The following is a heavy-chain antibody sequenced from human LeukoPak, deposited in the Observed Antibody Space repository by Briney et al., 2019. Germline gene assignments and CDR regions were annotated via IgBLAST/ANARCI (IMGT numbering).Heavy chain of an antibody. D-gene: IGHD3-22*01. J-gene: IGHJ4*02. Sequence: SETLSLTCTVSSGSISSSSYYWGWIRQPPGKGLEWIGSMYYSGSTYYNPSLKSRVTISVDTSKNQFSLKLSSVTAADTAVYYCARDQSYYDSSGYYYYFDYWGQGTLVTVSS. CDR3: ARDQSYYDSSGYYYYFDY. V-gene: IGHV4-39*02. CDR1: SGSISSSSYY. CDR2: MYYSGST.